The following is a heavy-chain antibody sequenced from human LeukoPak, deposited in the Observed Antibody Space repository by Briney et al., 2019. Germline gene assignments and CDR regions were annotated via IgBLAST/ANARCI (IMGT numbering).Heavy chain of an antibody. CDR2: IYYTGKT. CDR1: GDSVSNGNYY. Sequence: SETLSLTCTVSGDSVSNGNYYWSWLRQPPGKALEWIGYIYYTGKTYHNPSLEGRVTILVDTSRNHFSVKLSSVTAADTAVYYCARSQNYYGSGDYWSQGTLVTVSS. V-gene: IGHV4-61*03. D-gene: IGHD3-10*01. CDR3: ARSQNYYGSGDY. J-gene: IGHJ4*02.